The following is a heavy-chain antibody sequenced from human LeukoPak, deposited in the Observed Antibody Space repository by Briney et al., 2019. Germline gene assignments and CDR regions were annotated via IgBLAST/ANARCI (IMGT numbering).Heavy chain of an antibody. J-gene: IGHJ4*02. D-gene: IGHD6-13*01. Sequence: QPGGSLRLSCAASGFTFSNYWMHWVRQAPGKGLVWVSRIGDDGRSTDYADSVKGRFTISRDNAKNTLYLQMNSLRAEDTAVDYCAGGSLGSSPYYWGQGTLVTVSS. V-gene: IGHV3-74*01. CDR1: GFTFSNYW. CDR3: AGGSLGSSPYY. CDR2: IGDDGRST.